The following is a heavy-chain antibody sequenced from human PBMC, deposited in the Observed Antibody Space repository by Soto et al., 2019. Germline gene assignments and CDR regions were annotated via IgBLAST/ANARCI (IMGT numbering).Heavy chain of an antibody. CDR2: ITWNSVAL. J-gene: IGHJ4*02. D-gene: IGHD3-9*01. CDR1: GFTFDDHA. CDR3: AKERVRDFDG. V-gene: IGHV3-9*01. Sequence: VQLVESGGGLVRPGGSLRLSCAASGFTFDDHAMHWVRQAPGKGLEWISAITWNSVALDYADSVKGRFTISRDNAKNSLYLKMNSLRPEDTALYYCAKERVRDFDGWGQGTLVTVSS.